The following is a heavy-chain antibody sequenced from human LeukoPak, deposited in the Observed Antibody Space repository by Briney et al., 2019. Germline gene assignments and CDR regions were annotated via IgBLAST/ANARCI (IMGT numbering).Heavy chain of an antibody. Sequence: SETLSLTCAVYGGSFSGYYWSWIRQTPGKGLEWIGEINHSGSTNYNPSLKSRVTISVDTSKNQFSLKLSSVTAADTAVYYCATRVYYYDSSGYYASWGQGTLVTVSS. CDR2: INHSGST. CDR3: ATRVYYYDSSGYYAS. J-gene: IGHJ4*02. D-gene: IGHD3-22*01. V-gene: IGHV4-34*01. CDR1: GGSFSGYY.